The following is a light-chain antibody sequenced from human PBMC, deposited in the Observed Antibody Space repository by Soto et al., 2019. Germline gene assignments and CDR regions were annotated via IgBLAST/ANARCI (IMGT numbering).Light chain of an antibody. J-gene: IGKJ4*01. V-gene: IGKV3-20*01. CDR1: QRVSSDY. CDR2: GAS. CDR3: QQYGSSPLT. Sequence: EIVLTQSPGTLSLSPEERATLSCRASQRVSSDYLAWYQQKPGQAPRLLIYGASSRATGIPDRFSGSGSVTDFTLTISRLEPEDFAVYYCQQYGSSPLTFGGGTKVDIK.